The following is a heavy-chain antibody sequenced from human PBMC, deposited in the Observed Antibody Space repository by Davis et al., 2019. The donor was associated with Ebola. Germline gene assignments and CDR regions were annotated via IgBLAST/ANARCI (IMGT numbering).Heavy chain of an antibody. CDR2: IYYSGST. D-gene: IGHD1-26*01. Sequence: MPSETLSLTCTVSGGSISNYYWSWIRQPPGKGLEWIGYIYYSGSTYYNPSLKSRVTISVDTSKNQFSLKLSSVTAADTAVYYCARDTKSGSYFSGFDYWGQGTLVTVSS. J-gene: IGHJ4*02. CDR3: ARDTKSGSYFSGFDY. V-gene: IGHV4-59*12. CDR1: GGSISNYY.